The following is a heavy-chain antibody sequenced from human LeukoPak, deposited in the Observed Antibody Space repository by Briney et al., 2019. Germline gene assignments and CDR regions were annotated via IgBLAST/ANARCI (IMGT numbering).Heavy chain of an antibody. Sequence: LSLTCAVYGGSFSGYYWSWIRQPPGKGLEWVAVISYDGSNKYYADSVKGRFTISRDNSKNTLYLQMNSLRAEDTAVYYCARSYGDYVGGPYYYGMDVWGQGTTVTVSS. CDR1: GGSFSGYY. J-gene: IGHJ6*02. CDR3: ARSYGDYVGGPYYYGMDV. V-gene: IGHV3-30-3*01. CDR2: ISYDGSNK. D-gene: IGHD4-17*01.